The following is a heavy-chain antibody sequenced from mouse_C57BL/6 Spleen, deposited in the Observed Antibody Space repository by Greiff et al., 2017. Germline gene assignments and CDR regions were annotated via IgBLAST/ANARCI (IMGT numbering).Heavy chain of an antibody. D-gene: IGHD2-1*01. V-gene: IGHV1-76*01. CDR1: GYTFTDYY. J-gene: IGHJ3*01. CDR2: IYPGSGNT. Sequence: QVQLQQSGAELVRPGASVKLSCKASGYTFTDYYINWVKQRPGPGLEWIARIYPGSGNTYYNEKFKGKATLTAEQSSSTAYMQLSSLTSEDSAVYFCARGGNSPWFAYWGQGTLVTVSA. CDR3: ARGGNSPWFAY.